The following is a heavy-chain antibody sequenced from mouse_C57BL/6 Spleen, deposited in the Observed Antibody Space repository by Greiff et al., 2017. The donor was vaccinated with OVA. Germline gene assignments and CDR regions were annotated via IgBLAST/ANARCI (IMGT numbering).Heavy chain of an antibody. CDR1: GYTFTSYW. CDR3: AGYYYGSSSLSFDY. Sequence: QVQLKQSGAELAKPGASVKLSCKASGYTFTSYWMHWVKQRPGQGLEWIGYINPSSGYTKYNQKFKDKATLTADKSSSTAYMQLSSLPYEDSAVYYCAGYYYGSSSLSFDYWGQGTTLTVSS. J-gene: IGHJ2*01. CDR2: INPSSGYT. V-gene: IGHV1-7*01. D-gene: IGHD1-1*01.